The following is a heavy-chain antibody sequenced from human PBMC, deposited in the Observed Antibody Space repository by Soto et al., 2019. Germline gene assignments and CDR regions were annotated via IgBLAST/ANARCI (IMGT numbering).Heavy chain of an antibody. CDR2: INPSGGST. Sequence: GASVKVSCKASGYTFTSYYMHWVRQAPGQGLEWMGIINPSGGSTSYAQKFQGRVTMTRDTSTSTVYMELSSLRSEDTAVYYCARDRFVYGDYIWHYFDYWGQGTLVTVSS. V-gene: IGHV1-46*01. J-gene: IGHJ4*02. CDR1: GYTFTSYY. CDR3: ARDRFVYGDYIWHYFDY. D-gene: IGHD4-17*01.